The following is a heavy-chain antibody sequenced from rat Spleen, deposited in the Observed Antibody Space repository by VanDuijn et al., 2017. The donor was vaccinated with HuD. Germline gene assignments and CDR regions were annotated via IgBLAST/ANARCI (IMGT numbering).Heavy chain of an antibody. CDR3: ARHGGLRNWFAY. Sequence: EVQLVESGGGLVQPGRSMKLSCAASGLTFSHYYMAWVRQAPTKDLEWVASITTDGDNTYYRDSVKGRFTISRDNAKNTQYLQMDSLRSEDTATYYCARHGGLRNWFAYWGQGTLVTVSS. D-gene: IGHD1-11*01. CDR1: GLTFSHYY. CDR2: ITTDGDNT. J-gene: IGHJ3*01. V-gene: IGHV5-25*01.